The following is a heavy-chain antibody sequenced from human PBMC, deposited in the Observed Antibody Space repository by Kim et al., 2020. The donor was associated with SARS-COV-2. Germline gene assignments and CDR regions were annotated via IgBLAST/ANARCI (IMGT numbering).Heavy chain of an antibody. J-gene: IGHJ4*02. Sequence: KYSQPFQGRVSFTRDTSASTAYMQLSSLTSEDTALYYCTRDGKSGNFDYWGQGTLVTVSS. V-gene: IGHV1-3*01. CDR3: TRDGKSGNFDY. D-gene: IGHD1-26*01.